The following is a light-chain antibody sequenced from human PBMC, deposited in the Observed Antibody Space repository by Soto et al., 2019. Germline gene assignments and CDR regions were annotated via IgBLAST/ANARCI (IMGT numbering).Light chain of an antibody. CDR2: AAS. Sequence: AIQMTQSPSSLSASVGDRVTITCRASQGIRNELGWYQQRPGKAPKLLIYAASTLESGVPSRFSASGSGTDFTLTISSLRPEDFATYYCLQESNYPRTFGQGTKVEIK. CDR1: QGIRNE. CDR3: LQESNYPRT. J-gene: IGKJ1*01. V-gene: IGKV1-6*01.